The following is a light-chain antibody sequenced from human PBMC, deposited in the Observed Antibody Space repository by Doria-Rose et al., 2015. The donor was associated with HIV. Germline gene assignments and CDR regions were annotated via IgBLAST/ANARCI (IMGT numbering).Light chain of an antibody. CDR2: GAS. V-gene: IGKV1-33*01. CDR3: QQYGNLPLT. CDR1: HDISNY. Sequence: TQSPSSLSASVGDRVTIICQVSHDISNYLNWYQQKPGKAPKLLIYGASNLETGVPSRFSGSGSGTDFTFTISSLQPEDIATYSCQQYGNLPLTFGGGPKVEIK. J-gene: IGKJ4*01.